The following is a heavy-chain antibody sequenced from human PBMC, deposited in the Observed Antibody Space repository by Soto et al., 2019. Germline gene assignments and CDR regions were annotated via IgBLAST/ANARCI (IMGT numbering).Heavy chain of an antibody. Sequence: GGSLRLSCAASGFTFSDYYMSWIRQAPGKGLEWVSYISSSSSYTNYADSVKGRFTISRDNSKNTLYLQMNSLRSEDTAVYYCAREVEYTSAFGISSSFDYWGQGTLVTVSS. V-gene: IGHV3-11*06. J-gene: IGHJ4*02. CDR3: AREVEYTSAFGISSSFDY. CDR1: GFTFSDYY. D-gene: IGHD6-19*01. CDR2: ISSSSSYT.